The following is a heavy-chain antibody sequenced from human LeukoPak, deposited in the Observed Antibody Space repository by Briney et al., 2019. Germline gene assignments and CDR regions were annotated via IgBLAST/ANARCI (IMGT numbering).Heavy chain of an antibody. D-gene: IGHD3-9*01. CDR3: AKDYDILTGYYPSYFDY. CDR2: IYSGGST. V-gene: IGHV3-53*01. CDR1: GFTVSSNY. Sequence: QPGGSLRLSCAASGFTVSSNYMSWVRQAPGKGLEWVSVIYSGGSTYYADSVKGRFTISRDNSKNTLYLQMNSLRAEDTAVYYCAKDYDILTGYYPSYFDYWGQGTLVTVSS. J-gene: IGHJ4*02.